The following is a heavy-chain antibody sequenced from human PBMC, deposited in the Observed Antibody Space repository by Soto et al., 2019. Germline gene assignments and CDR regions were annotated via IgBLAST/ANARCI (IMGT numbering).Heavy chain of an antibody. V-gene: IGHV3-11*01. CDR2: ISSSGDIR. Sequence: PGGYLRLSCAASGFTFSDYYMSWIRQAPGKGLEWVSYISSSGDIRYYADSVKGRFTISRDNAKKSLYLEMNRLRAEDTAVYYCARDQGYYDSSGYFAYWGQGAWVTVSS. D-gene: IGHD3-22*01. J-gene: IGHJ4*02. CDR3: ARDQGYYDSSGYFAY. CDR1: GFTFSDYY.